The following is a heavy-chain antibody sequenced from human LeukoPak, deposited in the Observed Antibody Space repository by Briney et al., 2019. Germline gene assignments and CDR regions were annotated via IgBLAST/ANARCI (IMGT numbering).Heavy chain of an antibody. CDR3: TRDPIAAAASGGDN. D-gene: IGHD6-13*01. V-gene: IGHV3-21*01. J-gene: IGHJ4*02. CDR2: ITSRSSYL. CDR1: GFTFSDYS. Sequence: GGSLRLSCAACGFTFSDYSMNWVRQAPGKGLEWVSSITSRSSYLYYGDSVKGRFTISRDNAKNSLYLQMNSLRAEDTAVYYCTRDPIAAAASGGDNWGQGTLVTVSS.